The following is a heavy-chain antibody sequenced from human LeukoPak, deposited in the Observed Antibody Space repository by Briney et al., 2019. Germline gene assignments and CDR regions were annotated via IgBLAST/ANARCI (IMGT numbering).Heavy chain of an antibody. CDR1: GGSISSGDYY. J-gene: IGHJ4*02. D-gene: IGHD3-10*01. Sequence: PSETLSLTCTVSGGSISSGDYYWSCIRQPPGKGLEWIGYIYYSGSTYYNPSLKSRVTISVDTSKNQFSLKLSSVTAADTAVYYCARVERFGELLYYFDYWGQGTLVTVSS. V-gene: IGHV4-30-4*08. CDR3: ARVERFGELLYYFDY. CDR2: IYYSGST.